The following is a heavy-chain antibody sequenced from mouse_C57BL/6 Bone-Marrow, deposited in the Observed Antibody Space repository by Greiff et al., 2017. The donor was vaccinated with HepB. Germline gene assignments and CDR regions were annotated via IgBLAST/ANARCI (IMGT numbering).Heavy chain of an antibody. Sequence: QVQLQQSGAELVRPGTSVKMSCKASGYTFTNYWIGWANQRPGHGLEWIGDIYPGGGYTNYNEKFKGKATLTADKSSSTAYMQFSSLTSEDSAIYYCARKGVYYGSPWFAYWGQGTLVTVSA. CDR2: IYPGGGYT. V-gene: IGHV1-63*01. CDR1: GYTFTNYW. D-gene: IGHD1-1*01. CDR3: ARKGVYYGSPWFAY. J-gene: IGHJ3*01.